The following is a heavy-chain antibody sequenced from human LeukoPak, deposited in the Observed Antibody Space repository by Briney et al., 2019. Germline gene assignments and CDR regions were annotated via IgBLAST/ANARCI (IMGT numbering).Heavy chain of an antibody. J-gene: IGHJ4*02. V-gene: IGHV3-11*04. CDR3: ARDITAAGLFFDY. Sequence: GGSLRLSCAASGFTFSDFYMSWIRQAPGKGLEWVSYISTGGSIYYADSVRGRFTISRDNAKNSLYLQMNSLRAEDTAVYYCARDITAAGLFFDYRGQGTLVTVSS. CDR2: ISTGGSI. CDR1: GFTFSDFY. D-gene: IGHD6-13*01.